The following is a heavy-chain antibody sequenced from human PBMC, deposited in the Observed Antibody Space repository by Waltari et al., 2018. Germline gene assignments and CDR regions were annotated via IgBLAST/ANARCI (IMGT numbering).Heavy chain of an antibody. CDR3: AREAAHPRRDFDY. CDR2: IIPNLGNA. V-gene: IGHV1-69*04. D-gene: IGHD6-6*01. J-gene: IGHJ4*02. CDR1: GGTFSSYA. Sequence: QVQLVQSGAEVKKPGSSVKVSCKASGGTFSSYAISWVRQAPGQGLEWMGRIIPNLGNANLGQKFQGRVTITADKSTSTAYMELSSLRSEDTAVYYCAREAAHPRRDFDYWGQGTLVTVSS.